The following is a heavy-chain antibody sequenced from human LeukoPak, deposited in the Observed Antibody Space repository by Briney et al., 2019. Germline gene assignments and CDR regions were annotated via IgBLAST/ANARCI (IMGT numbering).Heavy chain of an antibody. CDR3: ARVVGQTIFGVAETPSRYYYYMDV. D-gene: IGHD3-3*01. CDR1: GGTFSSYA. J-gene: IGHJ6*03. V-gene: IGHV1-69*05. Sequence: ASVKVSCKASGGTFSSYAISWVRQAPGQGLEWMGGIIPIFGTANYAQKFQGRVTITTDESTSTAYMELSSLRSEDTAVYYCARVVGQTIFGVAETPSRYYYYMDVWGKGTTVTVSS. CDR2: IIPIFGTA.